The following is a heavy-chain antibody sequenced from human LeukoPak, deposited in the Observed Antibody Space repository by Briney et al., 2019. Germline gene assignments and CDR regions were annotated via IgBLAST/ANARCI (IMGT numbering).Heavy chain of an antibody. CDR2: FYYGGTT. CDR1: GGSLMSYK. Sequence: PSETLSLTCNVSGGSLMSYKWAWSRQPPGKGLEWIGSFYYGGTTFYNPSLKSRVTISADTSKNQCSLKLTSVTAADTAVYYCARRVIVAATVSSGHGILVTVSS. J-gene: IGHJ5*01. V-gene: IGHV4-39*01. D-gene: IGHD5-12*01. CDR3: ARRVIVAATVS.